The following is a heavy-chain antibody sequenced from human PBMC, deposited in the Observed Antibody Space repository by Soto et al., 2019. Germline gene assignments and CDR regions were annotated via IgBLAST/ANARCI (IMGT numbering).Heavy chain of an antibody. Sequence: SETLSLTCSVSGGSVSSDIYYWTWIRQHPGKGPEWIGHIYYSGSTYYNPSLKSRVTISLDMSKNQFSLKLTSVSAADTAVYYCARGYDYDSGGYLFDYWGQGKLVT. CDR3: ARGYDYDSGGYLFDY. D-gene: IGHD3-22*01. CDR1: GGSVSSDIYY. V-gene: IGHV4-31*03. J-gene: IGHJ4*02. CDR2: IYYSGST.